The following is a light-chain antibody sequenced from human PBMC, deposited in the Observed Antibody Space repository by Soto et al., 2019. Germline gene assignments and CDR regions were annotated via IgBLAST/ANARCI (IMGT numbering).Light chain of an antibody. CDR1: ESVSRK. CDR2: GAS. CDR3: QQYNNWPPYT. Sequence: EIVMTQSPATLSLSPGERATLSCRASESVSRKLAWYQQKPGQAPRLLIHGASTRATGIPARFSGSGSGTVFSLTISSLQSEDFAVYYCQQYNNWPPYTFGQGTKLEIK. J-gene: IGKJ2*01. V-gene: IGKV3-15*01.